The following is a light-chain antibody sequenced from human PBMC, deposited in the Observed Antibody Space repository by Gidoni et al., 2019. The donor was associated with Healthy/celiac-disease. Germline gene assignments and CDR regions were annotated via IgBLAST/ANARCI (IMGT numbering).Light chain of an antibody. V-gene: IGKV4-1*01. CDR3: QQYYSTPYT. J-gene: IGKJ2*01. CDR1: QSVLYSSNNKNY. CDR2: WAS. Sequence: DIVMTQSPDSLAVSRGERATINCKSSQSVLYSSNNKNYLAWYQQKPGQPPKLLIYWASTRESGVPDRFSGSGSGTDFTLTISSLQAEDVAVYDCQQYYSTPYTFXQXTKLEIK.